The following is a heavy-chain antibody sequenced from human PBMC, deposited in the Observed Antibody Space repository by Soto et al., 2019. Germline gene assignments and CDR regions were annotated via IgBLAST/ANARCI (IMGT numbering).Heavy chain of an antibody. CDR3: ARESPSSQWLPTRYFDY. CDR1: RFTFSDYS. Sequence: EVQLVESGGDLVQPGGSLRLSCAASRFTFSDYSMNWVRQAPGKGLEWVSYISGGGETKYYADSVRGRFTISRDNAKNSLFLQMNSLRDEDTAVYYCARESPSSQWLPTRYFDYWGQGTQVTVSS. J-gene: IGHJ4*02. V-gene: IGHV3-48*02. CDR2: ISGGGETK. D-gene: IGHD6-19*01.